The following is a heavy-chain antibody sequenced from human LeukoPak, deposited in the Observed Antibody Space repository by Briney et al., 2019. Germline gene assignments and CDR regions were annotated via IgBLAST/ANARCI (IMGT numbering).Heavy chain of an antibody. D-gene: IGHD5-12*01. CDR2: VSYTGRT. CDR3: AGQEAHAASGYDLIDH. Sequence: SETLSLTCTVSGGSISISGYCWVWIRQTPGKGLEWIGSVSYTGRTYYTPSLKSRLTISVDTSKNQFSLRLSSVTAADTAVYYCAGQEAHAASGYDLIDHWGQGTLVTVSS. CDR1: GGSISISGYC. J-gene: IGHJ4*02. V-gene: IGHV4-39*01.